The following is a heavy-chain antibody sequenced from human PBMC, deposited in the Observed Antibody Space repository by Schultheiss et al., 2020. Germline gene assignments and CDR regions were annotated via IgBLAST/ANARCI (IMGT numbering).Heavy chain of an antibody. D-gene: IGHD2-21*02. CDR2: IIPIFGTA. J-gene: IGHJ5*02. Sequence: ASVKVSCKASGYTFTGYYMHWVRQAPGQGLEWMGGIIPIFGTANYAQKLQGRVTMTTDTSTSTAYMELRSLRSDDTAVYYCARGEGVTGWFDPWGQGTLVTVSS. CDR1: GYTFTGYY. V-gene: IGHV1-18*04. CDR3: ARGEGVTGWFDP.